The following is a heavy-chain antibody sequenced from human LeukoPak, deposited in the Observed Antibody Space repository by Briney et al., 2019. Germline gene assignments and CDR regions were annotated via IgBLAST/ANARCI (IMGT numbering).Heavy chain of an antibody. D-gene: IGHD5-12*01. V-gene: IGHV3-49*04. CDR3: TRAGGYDNFFDS. Sequence: PGRSLRLSCTTSGFTFGDYGFNWVRQAPGKGLEWVGFIRRKTHDWTPQYAASVQGRFTISRDDSKGIAYLHMNSLKSEDTAVYYCTRAGGYDNFFDSWGQGTPVTVSS. CDR1: GFTFGDYG. CDR2: IRRKTHDWTP. J-gene: IGHJ5*01.